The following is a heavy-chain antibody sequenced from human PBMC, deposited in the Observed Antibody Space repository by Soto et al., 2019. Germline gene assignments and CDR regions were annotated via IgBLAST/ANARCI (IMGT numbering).Heavy chain of an antibody. Sequence: GGSLRLSCAASGFTFISYSMNWVRQAPGKGLEWISYISSHSSTLYYADSVKGRFTISRDNAGNSLYLQMNSLRDEDTAVYYCVRDGSGNLYLNWFDPWGQGTLVTVSS. V-gene: IGHV3-48*02. CDR2: ISSHSSTL. CDR1: GFTFISYS. J-gene: IGHJ5*02. D-gene: IGHD6-19*01. CDR3: VRDGSGNLYLNWFDP.